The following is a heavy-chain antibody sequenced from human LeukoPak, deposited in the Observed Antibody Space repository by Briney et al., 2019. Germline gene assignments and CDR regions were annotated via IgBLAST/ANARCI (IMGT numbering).Heavy chain of an antibody. CDR1: GGSFRTSIYY. V-gene: IGHV4-39*07. Sequence: PSGTLSLTCAVYGGSFRTSIYYWGWIRQPPGKGLEWIGNIFYSGSTYYSPSLKSRVTISLDTSRNQFSLKLTSVTAADTAVYSCAKSNGYVLVDIWGQGTMVTVSS. CDR2: IFYSGST. D-gene: IGHD3-22*01. J-gene: IGHJ3*02. CDR3: AKSNGYVLVDI.